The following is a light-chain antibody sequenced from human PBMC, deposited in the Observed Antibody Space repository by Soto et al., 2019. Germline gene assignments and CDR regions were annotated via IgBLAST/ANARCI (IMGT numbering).Light chain of an antibody. Sequence: IQMTQSPSTLSASVGDRVTITCRASQSISVWLAWYQQKAGKAPNLLIYKASRLESGVPSRFSGSGSETEFTLTISSLQPDDFATYYCQHYNSYSEAFGQGTKVDIK. CDR3: QHYNSYSEA. J-gene: IGKJ1*01. CDR1: QSISVW. CDR2: KAS. V-gene: IGKV1-5*03.